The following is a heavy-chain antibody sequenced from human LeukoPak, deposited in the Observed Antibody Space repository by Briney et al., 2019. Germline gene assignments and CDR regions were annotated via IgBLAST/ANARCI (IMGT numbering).Heavy chain of an antibody. CDR3: ARGIGIAAT. Sequence: ASVKVSCKASGYTFSTYGIKWVRQAPGQGLEWMGWISAKDANTNYAQNLQGGVTMTTDTSTSTAYMELRSLRSDDTAVYYCARGIGIAATWGQGTLVIVSS. CDR1: GYTFSTYG. CDR2: ISAKDANT. D-gene: IGHD6-13*01. J-gene: IGHJ4*02. V-gene: IGHV1-18*01.